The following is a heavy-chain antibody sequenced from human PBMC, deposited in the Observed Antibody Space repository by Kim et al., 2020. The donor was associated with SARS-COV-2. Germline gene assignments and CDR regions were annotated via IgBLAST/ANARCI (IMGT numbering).Heavy chain of an antibody. D-gene: IGHD6-19*01. J-gene: IGHJ4*02. CDR3: ARSRSGWYYDY. CDR1: GCSISSYY. Sequence: SETLSLTCTVSGCSISSYYWSWIRQPPGKGLEWIGYIYYSGSTNYNPSLKSRVTISVDTSKNQFSLKLSSVTAADTAVYYCARSRSGWYYDYWGQGTLVTVSS. V-gene: IGHV4-59*13. CDR2: IYYSGST.